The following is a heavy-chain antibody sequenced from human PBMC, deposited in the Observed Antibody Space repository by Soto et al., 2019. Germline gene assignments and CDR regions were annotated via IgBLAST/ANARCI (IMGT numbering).Heavy chain of an antibody. J-gene: IGHJ4*02. D-gene: IGHD3-9*01. V-gene: IGHV3-33*08. Sequence: GGSLRLSCAGSSFNFTSYSLNWVRQAPGKGLEWVAAIFHDGSEKYYAHSVKGRFAISRDNSKNTLYLQMSSLRAEDTAVYYCARDPADILTGYPDYWGQGTLVTVSS. CDR3: ARDPADILTGYPDY. CDR2: IFHDGSEK. CDR1: SFNFTSYS.